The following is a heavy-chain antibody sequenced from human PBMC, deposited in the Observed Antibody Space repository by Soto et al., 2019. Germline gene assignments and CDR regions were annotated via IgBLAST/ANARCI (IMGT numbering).Heavy chain of an antibody. CDR1: GFTFSDSW. CDR2: IKPDESEK. Sequence: EVQLVESGGGLVQPGGSLRLSCTASGFTFSDSWMTWVRQAPGKGLEWVARIKPDESEKKYADSVKGRFSISRDNAKNSMHLQMDSLIGEDTAVYYCVRGCSNYASGGQGTLVTVSS. CDR3: VRGCSNYAS. V-gene: IGHV3-7*01. J-gene: IGHJ4*02. D-gene: IGHD4-4*01.